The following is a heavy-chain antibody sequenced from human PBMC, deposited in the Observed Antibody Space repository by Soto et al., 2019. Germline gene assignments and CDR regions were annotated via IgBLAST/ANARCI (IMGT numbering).Heavy chain of an antibody. Sequence: PWGAPKLPRAASWFPFSNNGHPWGRPGPGKGVEWVAVIWYDGSNKYYADSVKGRFTISRDNSKNTLYLQMNSLRAEDTAVYYCAREGKDIVATIRPYYFDYWGQGTLVTVSS. CDR3: AREGKDIVATIRPYYFDY. D-gene: IGHD5-12*01. CDR1: WFPFSNNG. CDR2: IWYDGSNK. J-gene: IGHJ4*02. V-gene: IGHV3-33*01.